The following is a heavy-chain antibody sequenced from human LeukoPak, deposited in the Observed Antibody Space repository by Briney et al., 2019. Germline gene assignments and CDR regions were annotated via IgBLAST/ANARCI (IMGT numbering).Heavy chain of an antibody. D-gene: IGHD3-22*01. CDR2: INHSGST. CDR3: ARAGSGYSFDI. J-gene: IGHJ3*02. V-gene: IGHV4-34*01. CDR1: GGSFSDYY. Sequence: SETLSLTCAVYGGSFSDYYWTWIRQPPGKGLEWIGEINHSGSTNYNPSLKSRVTMSVDTSKNHFSLRLNSVTAADTAVYYCARAGSGYSFDIWGQGTMVTVSS.